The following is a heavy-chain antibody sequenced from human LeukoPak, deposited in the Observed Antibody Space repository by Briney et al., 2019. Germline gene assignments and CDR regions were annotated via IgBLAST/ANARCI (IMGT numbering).Heavy chain of an antibody. D-gene: IGHD1-1*01. J-gene: IGHJ3*02. CDR2: ISWNSGSI. CDR1: GFTFDDYA. Sequence: GGSLRLSCAAPGFTFDDYAMHWVRQAPGKGLEWVSGISWNSGSIGYADSVKGRFTISRDNAKNSLYLQMNSLRAEDTALYYCAKDLETGTPSPLAFDIWGQGTMVTVSS. V-gene: IGHV3-9*01. CDR3: AKDLETGTPSPLAFDI.